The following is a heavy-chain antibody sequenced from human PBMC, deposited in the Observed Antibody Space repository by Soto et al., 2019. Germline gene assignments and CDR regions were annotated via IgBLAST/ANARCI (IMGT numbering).Heavy chain of an antibody. Sequence: EVQLVESGGGLVRPGGSLTLSCAASGFTFSSAWMSWVRQVPGKGLEWVGRVKSKVNGGTTDYAAPAKGRFIISRDDSERTLSLQMSSLRIEDTAVYYCSTGDPFDYWGQGTRVTVSS. V-gene: IGHV3-15*01. J-gene: IGHJ4*02. D-gene: IGHD1-26*01. CDR3: STGDPFDY. CDR2: VKSKVNGGTT. CDR1: GFTFSSAW.